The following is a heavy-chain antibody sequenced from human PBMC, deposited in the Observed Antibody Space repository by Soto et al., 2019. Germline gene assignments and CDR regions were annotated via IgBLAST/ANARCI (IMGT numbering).Heavy chain of an antibody. J-gene: IGHJ3*02. D-gene: IGHD3-3*01. CDR3: ARLLRITIFGVVMGADAFDI. Sequence: ASVKVSCKASGYTFTSYGISWVRQAPGQGLEWMGWISAYNGNTNYAQKLQGRVTMTTDTSTSTAYMELRSLRSDDPAVYYCARLLRITIFGVVMGADAFDIWGQGTMVTVSS. V-gene: IGHV1-18*01. CDR2: ISAYNGNT. CDR1: GYTFTSYG.